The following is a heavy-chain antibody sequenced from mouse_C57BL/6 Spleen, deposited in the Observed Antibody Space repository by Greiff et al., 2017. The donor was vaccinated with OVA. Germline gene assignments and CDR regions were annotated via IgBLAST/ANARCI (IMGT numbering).Heavy chain of an antibody. CDR1: GYAFSSSW. CDR2: IYPGDGAT. J-gene: IGHJ2*01. V-gene: IGHV1-82*01. D-gene: IGHD4-1*01. Sequence: QVQLQQSGPELVKPGASVKISCKASGYAFSSSWMNWVKQRPGKGLEWIGRIYPGDGATNYNGKFKGKATLTADKSSSTAYMQLSSLTSEDSAVYFCARCNWDPYFDYWGQGTTLTVSS. CDR3: ARCNWDPYFDY.